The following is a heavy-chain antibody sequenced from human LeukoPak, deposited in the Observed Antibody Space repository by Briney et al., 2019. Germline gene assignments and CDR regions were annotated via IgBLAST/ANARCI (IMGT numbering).Heavy chain of an antibody. CDR2: TYYRSKWYN. D-gene: IGHD3-10*01. CDR1: GDSVSSNSAA. CDR3: ARGITMVRGGNQYNWFDP. J-gene: IGHJ5*02. V-gene: IGHV6-1*01. Sequence: SQTLSLTCAISGDSVSSNSAAWNWIRQSPSRGLEWLGRTYYRSKWYNDYAVSVKSRITINPDTSKNQFSLQLNSVTPGDTAVYYCARGITMVRGGNQYNWFDPWGQGTLVTVSS.